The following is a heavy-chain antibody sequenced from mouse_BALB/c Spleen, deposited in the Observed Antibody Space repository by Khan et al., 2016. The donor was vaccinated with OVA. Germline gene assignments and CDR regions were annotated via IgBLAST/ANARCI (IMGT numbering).Heavy chain of an antibody. Sequence: VQLKESGTVLARPGASVKMSCKASGYSFTSYWMHWVTQRPGQGLEWIGAIYPGISDSRYNQKFKGRAKLTAVTSASTAYMDLSSLTNEDSAVYDCTRSYDSYYFDYWGQGTTLTVSS. J-gene: IGHJ2*01. V-gene: IGHV1-5*01. CDR1: GYSFTSYW. D-gene: IGHD2-4*01. CDR2: IYPGISDS. CDR3: TRSYDSYYFDY.